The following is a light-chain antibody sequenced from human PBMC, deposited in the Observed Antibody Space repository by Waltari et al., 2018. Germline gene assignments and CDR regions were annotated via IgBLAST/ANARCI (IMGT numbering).Light chain of an antibody. Sequence: QSVLTPPPSASGTPGQRVSISCSGSSSNVGTNYVYWYQQLPGTAPKLIIYENNQGPLGAPDRFSGSRSGTSAGLAISGRQSEDEAEYYCAAGDDSLGWEFGGGTKLNVL. CDR1: SSNVGTNY. V-gene: IGLV1-47*01. J-gene: IGLJ3*02. CDR2: ENN. CDR3: AAGDDSLGWE.